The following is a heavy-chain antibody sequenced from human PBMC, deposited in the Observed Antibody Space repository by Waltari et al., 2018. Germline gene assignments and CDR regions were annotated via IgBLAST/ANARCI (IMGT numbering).Heavy chain of an antibody. CDR3: ASTWWDGDEFDY. CDR2: IYYSGST. J-gene: IGHJ4*02. V-gene: IGHV4-39*01. Sequence: QLQLQESGPGLVKPSETLSLTCTVSGGSISSSSYYWGWIRQPPGKGLEWIGSIYYSGSTYYNPSLKSRVTISVDTSKNQFSLKLSSVTAADTAVYYCASTWWDGDEFDYWGQGTLVIVSS. D-gene: IGHD4-17*01. CDR1: GGSISSSSYY.